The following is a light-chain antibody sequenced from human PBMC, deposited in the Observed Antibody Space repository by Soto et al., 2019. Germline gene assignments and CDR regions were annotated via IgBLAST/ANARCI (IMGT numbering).Light chain of an antibody. CDR1: SSDVGGYNY. CDR2: DVI. V-gene: IGLV2-14*03. CDR3: SSYVSGNTVV. Sequence: QSALTQPASVSGSPGQSITISCTGTSSDVGGYNYVCWHQQHPGKAPKLIIYDVINRPSGVSNRFSASKSGKTASLTISGLKAEDEADYFCSSYVSGNTVVFGGGTKLTVL. J-gene: IGLJ3*02.